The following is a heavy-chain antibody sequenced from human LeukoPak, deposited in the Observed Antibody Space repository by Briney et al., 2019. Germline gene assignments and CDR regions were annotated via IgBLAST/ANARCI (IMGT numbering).Heavy chain of an antibody. V-gene: IGHV3-23*01. CDR3: TKDQEIATIGGYFDS. D-gene: IGHD5-24*01. Sequence: EGSLRLSCEGSGFTFSSFAMNWVRQAPGKGPEWVASISGNGRDTCYADSVKGRFTISRDSPDNTLYLQMNGLRTDDTAVYYCTKDQEIATIGGYFDSWGQGTLVTVSS. J-gene: IGHJ4*03. CDR2: ISGNGRDT. CDR1: GFTFSSFA.